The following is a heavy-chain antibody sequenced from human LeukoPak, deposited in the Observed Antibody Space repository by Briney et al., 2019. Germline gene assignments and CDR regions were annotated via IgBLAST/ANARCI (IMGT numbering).Heavy chain of an antibody. Sequence: GASVEVSCKASGYTFTSYGISWVRQAPGQGIEWMGWISAYNGNTNYAQKLQGRVTMTTDTSTSTAYMELRSLRSDDTAVYYCARDGTLYYSSSWPPDYWGQGTLVTVSS. J-gene: IGHJ4*02. CDR1: GYTFTSYG. CDR2: ISAYNGNT. D-gene: IGHD6-13*01. V-gene: IGHV1-18*01. CDR3: ARDGTLYYSSSWPPDY.